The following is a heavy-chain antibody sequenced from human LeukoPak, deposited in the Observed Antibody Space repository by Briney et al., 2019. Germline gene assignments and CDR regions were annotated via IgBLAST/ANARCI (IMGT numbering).Heavy chain of an antibody. Sequence: GGSLRLSCAASGFTFGGTWMHWVRQPPGKGLVWVARITSDGISTTYAESVKGRFTISRDNAKNTLYLQMNSLRAEDTAVYYCARDGGDYGSGSYYAYWGQGTLVTVSS. D-gene: IGHD3-10*01. CDR1: GFTFGGTW. CDR3: ARDGGDYGSGSYYAY. J-gene: IGHJ4*02. V-gene: IGHV3-74*03. CDR2: ITSDGIST.